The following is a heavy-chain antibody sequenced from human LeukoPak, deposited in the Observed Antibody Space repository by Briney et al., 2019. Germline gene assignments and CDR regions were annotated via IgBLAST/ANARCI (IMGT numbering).Heavy chain of an antibody. CDR3: ARDDTDCSSTSCSPGSYYYYYGMDV. V-gene: IGHV3-30*04. CDR2: ISYDGSNK. J-gene: IGHJ6*04. Sequence: GGSLRLSCAASGFTFSSYAMHWVRQAPGKGLEWLSVISYDGSNKYYADSVKGRFTISRDNSKNTLYLQMNSLRAEDTAVYYCARDDTDCSSTSCSPGSYYYYYGMDVWGKGTTVTVSS. CDR1: GFTFSSYA. D-gene: IGHD2-2*01.